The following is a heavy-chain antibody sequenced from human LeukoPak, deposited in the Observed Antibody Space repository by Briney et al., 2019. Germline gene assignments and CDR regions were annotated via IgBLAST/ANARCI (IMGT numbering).Heavy chain of an antibody. Sequence: SETLSLTCAVEGGAFNDYYWSWFRNSPGKGLKWIAEINQGGSTIYNPSLKNRVTMSIDTTRKHISLQLASLTAADTAVYFCARRGIWIQWNFEYWGQGVLVTVSS. CDR1: GGAFNDYY. V-gene: IGHV4-34*01. J-gene: IGHJ4*02. CDR2: INQGGST. D-gene: IGHD5-12*01. CDR3: ARRGIWIQWNFEY.